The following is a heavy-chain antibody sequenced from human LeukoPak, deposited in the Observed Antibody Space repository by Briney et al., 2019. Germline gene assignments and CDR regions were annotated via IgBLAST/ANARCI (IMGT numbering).Heavy chain of an antibody. CDR2: VYHSGGT. CDR1: SGSISSGSYS. D-gene: IGHD2-21*02. J-gene: IGHJ4*02. Sequence: PSETLSLTCTVSSGSISSGSYSWSWIRQPPGRGLEWIGYVYHSGGTYYNPSLKTPVTISIDRSKNHFSLNLNSVTAADTGVYYCVRGSRVYCGGDCYYYWGQGTLVTVSS. CDR3: VRGSRVYCGGDCYYY. V-gene: IGHV4-30-2*01.